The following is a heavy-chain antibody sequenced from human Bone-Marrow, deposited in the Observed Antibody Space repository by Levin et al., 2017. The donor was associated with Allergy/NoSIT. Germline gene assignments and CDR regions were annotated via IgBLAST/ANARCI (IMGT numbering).Heavy chain of an antibody. D-gene: IGHD3-10*01. J-gene: IGHJ4*02. CDR2: FKYIGST. CDR1: GESFSGYY. V-gene: IGHV4-34*01. Sequence: SSETLSLTCAVYGESFSGYYWSWIRQAPGKGLEWIGEFKYIGSTDYNPSLKSRVTISADTSKNQFSLKLTSVTAADTAVYYCARSMIRGVIWYWGQGTLVIVSS. CDR3: ARSMIRGVIWY.